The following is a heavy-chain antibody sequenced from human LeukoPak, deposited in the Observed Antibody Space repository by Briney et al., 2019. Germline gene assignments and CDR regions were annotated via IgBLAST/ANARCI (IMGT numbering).Heavy chain of an antibody. V-gene: IGHV5-51*01. CDR2: IYPGDSET. D-gene: IGHD1-1*01. CDR1: GDSFRNSW. CDR3: ATWGRNGYFGMDV. J-gene: IGHJ6*02. Sequence: GESLKISCQWSGDSFRNSWIGWVRQMTSKGPDWVGVIYPGDSETRYSPSFQGQVTISVDKSLSAAYLQWSSLKASDSAMYYCATWGRNGYFGMDVWGQGTPVIVSS.